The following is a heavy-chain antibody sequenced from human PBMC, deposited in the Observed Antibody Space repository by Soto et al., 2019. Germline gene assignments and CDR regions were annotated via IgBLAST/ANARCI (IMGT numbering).Heavy chain of an antibody. V-gene: IGHV3-48*03. J-gene: IGHJ6*02. CDR3: ARWRYYGIDF. CDR1: GCTFSSYE. Sequence: GSLRLPCSASGCTFSSYEMNWVRQAPGKGLEWGSYIMSSGSTIYYADSVKVRLTIARDNAKNSLYLQMNSLRAEDTDVSYCARWRYYGIDFWGQGTKVTVYS. CDR2: IMSSGSTI.